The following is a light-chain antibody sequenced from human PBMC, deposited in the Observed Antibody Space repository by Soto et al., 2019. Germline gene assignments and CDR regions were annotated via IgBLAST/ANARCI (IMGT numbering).Light chain of an antibody. V-gene: IGLV1-44*01. CDR3: AAWDDSLNSFYV. CDR1: SSNIGSNT. J-gene: IGLJ1*01. Sequence: QSVLTQPPSASGTPGQRVTISCSGSSSNIGSNTVNWYQQLPGTAPKLLIYSNNQRPSGVPDRFSGCKSGTSASLAISGLQSEDEADYYCAAWDDSLNSFYVFGTGTKVTVL. CDR2: SNN.